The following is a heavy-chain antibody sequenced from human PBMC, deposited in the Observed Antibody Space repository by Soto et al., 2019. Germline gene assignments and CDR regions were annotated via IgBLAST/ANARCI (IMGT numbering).Heavy chain of an antibody. D-gene: IGHD2-2*01. Sequence: QVQLQESGPGLVKPSQTLSLTCTVSGGSISSGGYYWSWIRQHPGKGLEWIGYIYYSGSTYYNPSLKSRVTISVDTSKNQFSLKLSSVTAADTAVYYCARFSPRLGVIPAAFDYWGQGTLVTVSS. CDR3: ARFSPRLGVIPAAFDY. CDR1: GGSISSGGYY. V-gene: IGHV4-31*03. CDR2: IYYSGST. J-gene: IGHJ4*02.